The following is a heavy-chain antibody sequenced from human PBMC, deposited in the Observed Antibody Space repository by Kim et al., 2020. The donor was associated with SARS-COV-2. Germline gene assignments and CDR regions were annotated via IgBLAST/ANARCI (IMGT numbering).Heavy chain of an antibody. D-gene: IGHD2-15*01. CDR1: GYTFTSYA. J-gene: IGHJ4*02. CDR3: AREKVVAAFVFDY. V-gene: IGHV1-3*01. Sequence: ASVKVSCKASGYTFTSYAMHWVRQAPGQRLEWMGWINAGNGNTKYSQKFQGRVTITRDTSASTAYMELSSLRSEDTAVYYCAREKVVAAFVFDYWGQGTLVTVSS. CDR2: INAGNGNT.